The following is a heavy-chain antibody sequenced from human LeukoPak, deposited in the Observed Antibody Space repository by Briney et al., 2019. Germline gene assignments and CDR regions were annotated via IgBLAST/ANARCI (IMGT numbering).Heavy chain of an antibody. CDR3: ANAGGATT. V-gene: IGHV3-9*01. J-gene: IGHJ4*02. Sequence: GGSLRLSCAASGFTFDDYAMHWVRQAPGKGLEWVSGISWNSGSIGYADSVKGRFTVSRDNAKNSLYLQMNSLRAEDTALYYCANAGGATTWGQGTLVTVSS. CDR2: ISWNSGSI. CDR1: GFTFDDYA. D-gene: IGHD1-26*01.